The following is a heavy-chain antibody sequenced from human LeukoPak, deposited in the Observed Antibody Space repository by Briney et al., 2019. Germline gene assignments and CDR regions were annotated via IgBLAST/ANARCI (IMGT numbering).Heavy chain of an antibody. D-gene: IGHD2-15*01. CDR2: IYYSGST. V-gene: IGHV4-59*11. CDR3: VIGVGWQPDY. J-gene: IGHJ4*02. Sequence: SETLSLTCKVSGGSMSSHYWSWIRQPPGKGLEWIGDIYYSGSTNYNPSLNSRVTISLDTSKNQFSLNLRSVTAADTAVYYCVIGVGWQPDYWGQGALVTVSS. CDR1: GGSMSSHY.